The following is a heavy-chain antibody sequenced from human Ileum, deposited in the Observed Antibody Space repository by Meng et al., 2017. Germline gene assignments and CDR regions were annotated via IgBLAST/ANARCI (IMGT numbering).Heavy chain of an antibody. CDR1: GGSISSGDYY. CDR3: ARAPKYCTNAVCSRPLDS. J-gene: IGHJ4*02. V-gene: IGHV4-30-4*01. CDR2: IYSNGNT. D-gene: IGHD2-8*01. Sequence: QVQLQDSCPRLVKPSQTLSLTFTVSGGSISSGDYYWSWVRQSPGKGPEWIGYIYSNGNTYSNPSLRGRLMISIDTSKNQFSLKLSSVTAADTAVYYCARAPKYCTNAVCSRPLDSWGQGTLVTVSS.